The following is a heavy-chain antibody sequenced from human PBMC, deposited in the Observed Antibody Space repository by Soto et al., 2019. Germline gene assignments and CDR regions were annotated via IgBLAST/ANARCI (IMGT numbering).Heavy chain of an antibody. D-gene: IGHD3-10*01. Sequence: PGGSLRLSCAASGFTFSSYSMNWVRQAPGKGLEWVSSISSSSSYIYYADSVKGRFTISRDNAKNSLYLQMNSLRAEDTAVYYCARDGLWFGERAFDIWGQGTMVTVSS. CDR1: GFTFSSYS. CDR2: ISSSSSYI. CDR3: ARDGLWFGERAFDI. V-gene: IGHV3-21*01. J-gene: IGHJ3*02.